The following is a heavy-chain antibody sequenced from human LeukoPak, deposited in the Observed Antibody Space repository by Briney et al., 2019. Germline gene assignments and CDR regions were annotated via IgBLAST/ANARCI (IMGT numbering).Heavy chain of an antibody. Sequence: GGSLRLSCAASRFTFSTDEVNWVRQAPGRGLEWVSYISRSGNTIYYADSVKGRFTISRDNAKNSLYLQMSSLSAEDTAVYYCARADFSSSVDYWGQGTLVTVSS. V-gene: IGHV3-48*03. J-gene: IGHJ4*02. D-gene: IGHD6-6*01. CDR1: RFTFSTDE. CDR2: ISRSGNTI. CDR3: ARADFSSSVDY.